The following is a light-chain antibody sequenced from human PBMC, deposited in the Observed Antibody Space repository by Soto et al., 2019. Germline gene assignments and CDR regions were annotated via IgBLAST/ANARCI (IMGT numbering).Light chain of an antibody. CDR1: QSVSSSY. CDR3: QQYGSSPET. J-gene: IGKJ1*01. CDR2: GAS. Sequence: EIVLTQSPGTLSLSPGERATLSCRASQSVSSSYLAWYQQKPGQAPRLLIYGASSRATGIPDRFSGSGSGTDFTLTISRLEPEDFAVYYCQQYGSSPETFSQGTK. V-gene: IGKV3-20*01.